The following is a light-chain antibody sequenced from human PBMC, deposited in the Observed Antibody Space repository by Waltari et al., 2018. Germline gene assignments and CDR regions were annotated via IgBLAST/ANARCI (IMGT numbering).Light chain of an antibody. CDR2: DVT. J-gene: IGLJ3*02. CDR3: ASYTTSNNRV. CDR1: LSAVTSFNY. V-gene: IGLV2-14*03. Sequence: QSALTQPASVSGSPGQSTTISCTATLSAVTSFNYFSWYQRHSGKAPKLLIFDVTNRPSGTSNRFAGSKSGNTASLTISGLQAEDEADYFCASYTTSNNRVFGGGTRLTVL.